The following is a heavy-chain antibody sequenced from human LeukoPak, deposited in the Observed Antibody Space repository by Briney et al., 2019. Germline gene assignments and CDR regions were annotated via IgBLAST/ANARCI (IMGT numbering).Heavy chain of an antibody. Sequence: SETLSLTCAVSGGSISSSNWWSWIRQPPGKGLEWIGEIYHSGSTNYNPSLKSRVTISVDTSKNQFSLKLSSVTAADTAVYYCARKVPFMPRFDYWGQGTLVTVSS. CDR2: IYHSGST. CDR1: GGSISSSNW. V-gene: IGHV4-4*02. CDR3: ARKVPFMPRFDY. D-gene: IGHD2-2*01. J-gene: IGHJ4*02.